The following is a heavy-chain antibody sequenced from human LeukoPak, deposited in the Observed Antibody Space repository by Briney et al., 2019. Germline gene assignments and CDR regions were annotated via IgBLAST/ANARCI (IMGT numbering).Heavy chain of an antibody. Sequence: GGSLRLSCAASGFTFSDHYMTWIRQGPGKGLEWISYISHTGTTIYYADSVKGRFTLSRDNARNSLYLQMNSLRAEDTAVYYCARGHWGLDSWGQGTLVSVSS. CDR3: ARGHWGLDS. D-gene: IGHD7-27*01. J-gene: IGHJ4*02. CDR2: ISHTGTTI. V-gene: IGHV3-11*04. CDR1: GFTFSDHY.